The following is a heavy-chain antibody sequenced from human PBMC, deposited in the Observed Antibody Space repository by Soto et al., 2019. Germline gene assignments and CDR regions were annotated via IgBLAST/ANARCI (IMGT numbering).Heavy chain of an antibody. V-gene: IGHV1-18*01. CDR2: ISGYNGNT. J-gene: IGHJ5*02. CDR3: AREGEGYCSGGRCSAYNRFDP. Sequence: QVQLVQSGAEVKKPGASVKVSCKASGYTFTSYGISWVRQAPGQGLEWMGWISGYNGNTNYAQKLQGRVTMTTDTSTSTGYMELRSLRSDDTAVYYCAREGEGYCSGGRCSAYNRFDPWGQGTLVTVSS. D-gene: IGHD2-15*01. CDR1: GYTFTSYG.